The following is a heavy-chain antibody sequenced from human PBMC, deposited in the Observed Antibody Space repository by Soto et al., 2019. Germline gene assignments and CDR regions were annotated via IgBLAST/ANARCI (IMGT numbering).Heavy chain of an antibody. CDR3: ARLYGSGSYSNWFDP. V-gene: IGHV3-33*01. CDR2: IWHDGNNK. D-gene: IGHD3-10*01. CDR1: DFTFSNYG. J-gene: IGHJ5*02. Sequence: HPGGSLRLSCAASDFTFSNYGMHWVRQAPGKGLEWVAIIWHDGNNKYYADSVRGRFIISRDNSKNRLYLQMKSLRAEDTAVYYCARLYGSGSYSNWFDPWGQGTLVTVSS.